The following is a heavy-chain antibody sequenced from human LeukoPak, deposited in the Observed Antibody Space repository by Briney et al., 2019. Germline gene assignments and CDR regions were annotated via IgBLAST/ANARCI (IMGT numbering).Heavy chain of an antibody. V-gene: IGHV1-46*01. J-gene: IGHJ5*02. CDR1: GHSFTSYY. CDR3: ARDQEDWFDP. Sequence: PVASVKVSCKASGHSFTSYYMHWVRQAPGQGLEWMGIINPSGGSTSYAQKFQGRVTMTRDMSTSTVYMELSSLRSEDTAVYYCARDQEDWFDPWGQGTLVTVSS. CDR2: INPSGGST.